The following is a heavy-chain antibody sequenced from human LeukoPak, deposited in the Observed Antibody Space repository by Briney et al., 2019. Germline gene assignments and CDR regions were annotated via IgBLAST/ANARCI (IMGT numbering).Heavy chain of an antibody. CDR3: ARDGRMATVTY. V-gene: IGHV1-69*13. CDR2: IIPIFGTA. D-gene: IGHD4-17*01. Sequence: VASVKVSCKASGGTFSSYAISWVRQAPGQGLEWMGGIIPIFGTANYAQKFQGRVTITADESTSTAYMELSSLRSEDTAVYYCARDGRMATVTYWGQGTLVTVSS. CDR1: GGTFSSYA. J-gene: IGHJ4*02.